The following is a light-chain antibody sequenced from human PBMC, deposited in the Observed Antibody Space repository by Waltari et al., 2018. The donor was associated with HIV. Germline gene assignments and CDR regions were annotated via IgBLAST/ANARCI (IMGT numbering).Light chain of an antibody. Sequence: DIQMTQSPSSLSASVGDRVTITCRASQSINTYLNWYHQQPGKAPKLLIYAASNLQPGVPSRFSGSGSVTDFTLTINSLQPEDLGIYYCQQSYSTPGTFGQGTKVEIK. CDR1: QSINTY. V-gene: IGKV1-39*01. CDR3: QQSYSTPGT. CDR2: AAS. J-gene: IGKJ1*01.